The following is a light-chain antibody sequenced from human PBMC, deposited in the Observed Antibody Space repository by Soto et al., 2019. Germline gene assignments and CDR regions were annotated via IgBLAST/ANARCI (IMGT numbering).Light chain of an antibody. CDR1: QSVSSN. CDR3: QQNKDWPGT. J-gene: IGKJ1*01. Sequence: EIVMTQSPATLSVSPWERATLSCRASQSVSSNLAWYQQKPGQAPRLLIYGASTRATGIPARFSGSGSGTEFTLTISSLQSEDFGVYYCQQNKDWPGTFGQGTKVDNK. CDR2: GAS. V-gene: IGKV3-15*01.